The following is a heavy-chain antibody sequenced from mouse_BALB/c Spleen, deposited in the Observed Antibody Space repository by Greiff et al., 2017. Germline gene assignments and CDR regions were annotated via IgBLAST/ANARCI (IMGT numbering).Heavy chain of an antibody. CDR2: ISSGGSYT. CDR3: ARHEDYYGSSPLFAY. D-gene: IGHD1-1*01. J-gene: IGHJ3*01. V-gene: IGHV5-6*01. Sequence: DVHLVESGGDLVKPGGSLKLSCAASGFTFSSYGMSWVRQTPDKRLEWVATISSGGSYTYYPDSVKGRFTISRDNAKNTLYLQMSSLKSEDTAMYYCARHEDYYGSSPLFAYWGQGTLVTVSA. CDR1: GFTFSSYG.